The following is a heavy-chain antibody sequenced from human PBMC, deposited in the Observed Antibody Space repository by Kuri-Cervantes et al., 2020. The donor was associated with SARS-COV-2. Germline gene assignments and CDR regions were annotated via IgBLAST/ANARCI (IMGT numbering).Heavy chain of an antibody. CDR2: IYPGDSDT. D-gene: IGHD3-10*01. CDR3: ALTGSITMVRRARPGYYYGMDV. Sequence: GGSLRLSCKGSGYSFTSYWIGWVRQMPGKGLEWMGIIYPGDSDTRYSPSFQGQVTISADKSISTAYLQWSSLKASDTAMYYCALTGSITMVRRARPGYYYGMDVWGQGTTVT. J-gene: IGHJ6*01. CDR1: GYSFTSYW. V-gene: IGHV5-51*01.